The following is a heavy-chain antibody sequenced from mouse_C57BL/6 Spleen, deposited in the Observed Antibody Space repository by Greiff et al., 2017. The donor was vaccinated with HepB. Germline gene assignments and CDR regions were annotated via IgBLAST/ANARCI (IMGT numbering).Heavy chain of an antibody. D-gene: IGHD2-1*01. J-gene: IGHJ3*01. CDR3: ARGIYYGNFAY. CDR1: GFTFSSYA. V-gene: IGHV5-4*03. Sequence: EVKLMESGGGLVKPGGSLKLSCAASGFTFSSYAMSWVRQTPEKRLEWVATISDGGSYTCYPDNVKGRFTISRDNAKNNLYLQMSHLKSEDTAMYYCARGIYYGNFAYWGQGTLVTVSA. CDR2: ISDGGSYT.